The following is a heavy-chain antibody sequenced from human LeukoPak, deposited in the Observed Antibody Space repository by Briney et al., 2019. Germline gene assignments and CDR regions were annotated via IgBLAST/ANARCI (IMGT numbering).Heavy chain of an antibody. Sequence: ASVKVSCKASGYTFTGYYMHWVRQAPGQGLEWMGWINPNSGGTNYAQKFQGRVTMTRDTSISTAYMELSRLRSDDTAVYYCARASQDIVVVVAATGGYFQHWGQGTLVTVSS. CDR2: INPNSGGT. CDR3: ARASQDIVVVVAATGGYFQH. J-gene: IGHJ1*01. CDR1: GYTFTGYY. D-gene: IGHD2-15*01. V-gene: IGHV1-2*02.